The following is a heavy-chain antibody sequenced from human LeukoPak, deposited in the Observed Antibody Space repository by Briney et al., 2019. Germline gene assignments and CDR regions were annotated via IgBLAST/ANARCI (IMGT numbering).Heavy chain of an antibody. CDR1: GFTFSSYS. J-gene: IGHJ4*02. CDR2: ISSSSSYI. Sequence: GGSLRLSCAASGFTFSSYSMNWVRQAPGKGLEWVSSISSSSSYIYYADSVKGRFTISRDNAKNSVDLQMNSLRGEDTALYYCARWVRQQLVFLDYWGQGTLVTVSS. D-gene: IGHD6-13*01. V-gene: IGHV3-21*01. CDR3: ARWVRQQLVFLDY.